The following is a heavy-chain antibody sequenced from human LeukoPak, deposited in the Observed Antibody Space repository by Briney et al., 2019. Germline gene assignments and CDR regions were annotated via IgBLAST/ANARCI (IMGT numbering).Heavy chain of an antibody. Sequence: GGSLRLSCEGSGFTLSNYWMGWVRQAPGKELQWVANIKTDGSEKYYVDSVKGRFTISRDNAKNSLYLQMNSLRAEDTAVYYCATYSSLNRREFQFWGQGTLLTVSS. CDR3: ATYSSLNRREFQF. D-gene: IGHD3-22*01. J-gene: IGHJ1*01. CDR1: GFTLSNYW. V-gene: IGHV3-7*01. CDR2: IKTDGSEK.